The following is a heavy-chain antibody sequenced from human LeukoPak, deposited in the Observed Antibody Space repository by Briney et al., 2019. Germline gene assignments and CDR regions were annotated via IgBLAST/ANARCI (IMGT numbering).Heavy chain of an antibody. Sequence: SETLSLTCTVSGGSINNYYWTWIRQPPGKGLEWIGYIYYSGNTIYNPSLKSRVTISVDTSKNQFSLNLNSVTAADTAVYYCARHFKSGLQRWFDPWGQGTLVIVSS. J-gene: IGHJ5*02. D-gene: IGHD6-25*01. CDR3: ARHFKSGLQRWFDP. V-gene: IGHV4-59*08. CDR2: IYYSGNT. CDR1: GGSINNYY.